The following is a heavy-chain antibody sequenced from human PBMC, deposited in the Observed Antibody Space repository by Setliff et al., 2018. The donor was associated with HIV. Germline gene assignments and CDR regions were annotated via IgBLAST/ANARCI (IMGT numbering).Heavy chain of an antibody. Sequence: PGGSLRLSCAASGFTFSGYSMNWVRQAPGKGLEWVSSISSNSGEIFYAESLKGRFTISRDNPKNSLYLQMNSLRAEDSAVYYCARPALHEYDGSGFYCFDIWGLGTMVTVSS. D-gene: IGHD3-22*01. V-gene: IGHV3-21*06. CDR1: GFTFSGYS. J-gene: IGHJ3*02. CDR2: ISSNSGEI. CDR3: ARPALHEYDGSGFYCFDI.